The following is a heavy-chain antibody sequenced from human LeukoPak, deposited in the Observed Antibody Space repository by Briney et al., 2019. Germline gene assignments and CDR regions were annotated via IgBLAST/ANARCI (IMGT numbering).Heavy chain of an antibody. CDR2: ISAYNGNT. Sequence: ASVKVSCMASGYTFTSYGISWVRQAPGQGLEWMGWISAYNGNTNYAQKLQGRVTMTTDTSTSTAYMELRSLRSDDTAVYYCARGSRGCPSTLFGVIYYWGQGTLVTVSS. CDR1: GYTFTSYG. J-gene: IGHJ4*02. D-gene: IGHD3-3*01. V-gene: IGHV1-18*01. CDR3: ARGSRGCPSTLFGVIYY.